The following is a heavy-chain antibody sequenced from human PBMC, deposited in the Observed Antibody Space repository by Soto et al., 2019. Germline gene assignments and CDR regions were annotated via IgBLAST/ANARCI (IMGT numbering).Heavy chain of an antibody. V-gene: IGHV4-31*03. Sequence: SETLSLTCTVSGGSISSGDYYWSWIRQHPGKGLEWIGYIFYSGSTYYNPSLKSRVTISVDTSKNQFSLKLTSVTAADTAVYYCVRVGAAAAPGYFDYWGQGTLVTGSS. CDR2: IFYSGST. J-gene: IGHJ4*02. CDR1: GGSISSGDYY. D-gene: IGHD6-13*01. CDR3: VRVGAAAAPGYFDY.